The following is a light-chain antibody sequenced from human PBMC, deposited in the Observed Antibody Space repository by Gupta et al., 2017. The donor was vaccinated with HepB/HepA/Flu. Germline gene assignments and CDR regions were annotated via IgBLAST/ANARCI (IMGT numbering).Light chain of an antibody. V-gene: IGKV3-11*01. J-gene: IGKJ4*01. CDR2: DAS. Sequence: EIVLTQSPATLSLSPGERATLSCRASQSVSSYLAWYKQKPGQAPRLLIHDASNRATGIPARFSGSGSGTDXTLTISXREQEDFAVYYCQQRSNWPPITFGXGTKVEIK. CDR1: QSVSSY. CDR3: QQRSNWPPIT.